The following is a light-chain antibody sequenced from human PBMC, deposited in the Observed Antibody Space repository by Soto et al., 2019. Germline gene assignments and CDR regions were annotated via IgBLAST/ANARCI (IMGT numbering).Light chain of an antibody. CDR2: KAS. V-gene: IGKV1-5*03. Sequence: DIPMTQSPSTLSASVGDRVAITCPASQSISTYLAWYQQKPGKAPKLLTYKASSLESGVPSRFSGSGSGAEFTLTISSLQPDDFATYYCQQYNTYSRTFGQGTKVDIK. CDR3: QQYNTYSRT. J-gene: IGKJ1*01. CDR1: QSISTY.